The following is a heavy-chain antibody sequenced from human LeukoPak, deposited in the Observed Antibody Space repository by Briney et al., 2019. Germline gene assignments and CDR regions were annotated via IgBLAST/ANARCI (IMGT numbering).Heavy chain of an antibody. CDR3: ARVFAGGIQLWLPNWFDP. V-gene: IGHV1-18*01. CDR2: ISAYNANT. Sequence: GAAVKVSYKASGYTFTIYGISWVRQAPGQGLEWMGWISAYNANTNYAQKLQGRVTMTTDTSTSTAYMELRSLRSDNTAVYYCARVFAGGIQLWLPNWFDPWGQGTLVTVSS. D-gene: IGHD5-18*01. CDR1: GYTFTIYG. J-gene: IGHJ5*02.